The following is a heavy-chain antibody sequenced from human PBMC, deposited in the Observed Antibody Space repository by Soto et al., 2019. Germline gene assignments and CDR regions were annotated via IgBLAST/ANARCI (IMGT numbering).Heavy chain of an antibody. CDR1: GFTFSSYG. CDR2: ISYDGSNK. V-gene: IGHV3-30*03. D-gene: IGHD6-19*01. J-gene: IGHJ4*02. Sequence: GGSLRLSCAASGFTFSSYGMHWVRQAPGKGLEWVAVISYDGSNKYYADSVKGRFTISRDNSKNTLYLQMNSLRAEDTAVYYCATHEGAGPFDYWGQGTLVTVSS. CDR3: ATHEGAGPFDY.